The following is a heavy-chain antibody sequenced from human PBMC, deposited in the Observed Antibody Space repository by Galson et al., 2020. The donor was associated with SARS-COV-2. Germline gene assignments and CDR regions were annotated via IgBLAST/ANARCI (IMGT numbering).Heavy chain of an antibody. CDR3: ARGDMRNDYFDY. CDR1: GFTFSSYW. CDR2: IYSEGSST. V-gene: IGHV3-74*01. J-gene: IGHJ4*02. D-gene: IGHD3-16*01. Sequence: ALHGESLKISCAASGFTFSSYWMHWVCQAQGKGLVWVSRIYSEGSSTDYADSVKGRFTISGDNAKNTLYLQMNSLRAEDTAVYYCARGDMRNDYFDYWGQGTLVTVSS.